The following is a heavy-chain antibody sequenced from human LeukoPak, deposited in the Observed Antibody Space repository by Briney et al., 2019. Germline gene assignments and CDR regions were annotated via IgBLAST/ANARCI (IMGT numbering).Heavy chain of an antibody. V-gene: IGHV3-53*01. Sequence: GGSLRLSWTAAEFTVSNNYMYWVRQAPGKGLEWVSLIYSGGGTYYADSVKGRFTISRDNSKNPLYLQMNSLRPEDTAVYYCARNNYGGESGDYWGQGTLVTVSS. J-gene: IGHJ4*02. CDR2: IYSGGGT. CDR3: ARNNYGGESGDY. CDR1: EFTVSNNY. D-gene: IGHD4-23*01.